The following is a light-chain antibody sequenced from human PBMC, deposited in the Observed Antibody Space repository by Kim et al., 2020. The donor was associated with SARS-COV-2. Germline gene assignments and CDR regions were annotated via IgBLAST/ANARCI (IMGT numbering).Light chain of an antibody. CDR3: QQSYSFPYT. J-gene: IGKJ2*01. CDR2: AGS. V-gene: IGKV1-39*01. CDR1: QTMSNN. Sequence: SESVGDRVHITCRASQTMSNNLNWYQQKPGKAPKLLIYAGSNLQSGVTSRFSGSGSGADFTLTITSLQREDFATYYCQQSYSFPYTFGQGTKLEI.